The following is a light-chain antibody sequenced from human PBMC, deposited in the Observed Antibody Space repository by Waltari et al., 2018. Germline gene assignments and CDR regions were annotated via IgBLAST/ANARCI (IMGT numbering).Light chain of an antibody. CDR2: EAF. CDR1: QSVSSS. Sequence: IVLTQSPATLSLSPGERATLSCRASQSVSSSLAWDQQKPGKAPRLLIYEAFNRATGIPARFRGRGSRTDFTLTISSLEPEDFAVYYCQQRSNWPLIFGGGTKVEIK. J-gene: IGKJ4*01. V-gene: IGKV3-11*01. CDR3: QQRSNWPLI.